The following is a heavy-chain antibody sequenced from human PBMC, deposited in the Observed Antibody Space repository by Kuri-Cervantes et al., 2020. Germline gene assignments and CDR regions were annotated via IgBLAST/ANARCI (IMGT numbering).Heavy chain of an antibody. V-gene: IGHV3-33*01. CDR1: GFTFSSHA. Sequence: GESLKISCTVSGFTFSSHAMHWVRQAPGKGLEWVAVIWYDGSNKYYADSVKGRFTISRDNSKNTLYLQMNSLRAEDTAVYYCARDDGRADYYYYYGMDVWGQGTTVTVSS. CDR3: ARDDGRADYYYYYGMDV. D-gene: IGHD1-26*01. J-gene: IGHJ6*02. CDR2: IWYDGSNK.